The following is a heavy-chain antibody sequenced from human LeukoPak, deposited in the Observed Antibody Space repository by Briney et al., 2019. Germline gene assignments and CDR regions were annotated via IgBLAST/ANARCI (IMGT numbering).Heavy chain of an antibody. CDR3: ARVAWPHYFDY. D-gene: IGHD2-21*01. J-gene: IGHJ4*02. CDR1: GSSFRSCW. V-gene: IGHV3-7*01. CDR2: IKEDGSEK. Sequence: PGGSLRLSCAASGSSFRSCWMSWVRQAPGKGLEWVANIKEDGSEKYYVDSVKGRFTISRDNAKNALYLQMNSLRAEDTAVYYCARVAWPHYFDYWGQGTLVTVSS.